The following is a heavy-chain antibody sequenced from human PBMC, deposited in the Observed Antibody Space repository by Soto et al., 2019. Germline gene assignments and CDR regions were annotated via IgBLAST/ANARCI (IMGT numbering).Heavy chain of an antibody. J-gene: IGHJ3*02. CDR3: AKEQYYYDSSGYSSPVPGAFDI. CDR1: GFTFSSYG. Sequence: LRLSCAASGFTFSSYGMHWVCQAPGKGLEWVAVISYDGSNKYYADSVKGRFTISRDNSKNTLYLQMNSLRAEDTAVYYCAKEQYYYDSSGYSSPVPGAFDIWGQGTMVTVSS. D-gene: IGHD3-22*01. V-gene: IGHV3-30*18. CDR2: ISYDGSNK.